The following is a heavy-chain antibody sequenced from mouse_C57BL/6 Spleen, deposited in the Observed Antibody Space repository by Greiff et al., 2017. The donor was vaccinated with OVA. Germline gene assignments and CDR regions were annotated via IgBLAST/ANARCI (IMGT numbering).Heavy chain of an antibody. Sequence: QVQLQRPGAELVKPGASVKLSCKASGYTFTSYWMHWVKQRPGQGLEWIGMIHPNSGSTNYNEKFKSKATLTVDKSSSTAYMQLSSLTSEDSAVYYCARYYSNYEFDYWGQGTTLTVSS. CDR3: ARYYSNYEFDY. V-gene: IGHV1-64*01. D-gene: IGHD2-5*01. CDR2: IHPNSGST. J-gene: IGHJ2*01. CDR1: GYTFTSYW.